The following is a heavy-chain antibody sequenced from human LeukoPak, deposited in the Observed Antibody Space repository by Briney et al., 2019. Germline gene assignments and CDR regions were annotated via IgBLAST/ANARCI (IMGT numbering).Heavy chain of an antibody. V-gene: IGHV1-18*01. CDR3: ARDPSDVYSSSSGNDY. CDR1: GYTFTSYG. D-gene: IGHD6-6*01. Sequence: ASVKVSCKASGYTFTSYGISWVRQAPGQGLEWMGWISAYNGNTNYAQKLQGRVTMTTDTSTSTTYMELRSLRSDDTAVYHCARDPSDVYSSSSGNDYWGQGTLVTVSS. J-gene: IGHJ4*02. CDR2: ISAYNGNT.